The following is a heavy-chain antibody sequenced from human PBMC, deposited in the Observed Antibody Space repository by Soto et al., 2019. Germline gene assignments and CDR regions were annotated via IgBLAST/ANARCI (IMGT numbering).Heavy chain of an antibody. J-gene: IGHJ4*02. CDR2: ISGSGNYT. Sequence: GGSLRLSCAASGFTFSSYSMNWVRQAPGKGLEWVSSISGSGNYTHYADFLRGRFTISRDNTKTSLYLQMNSLRAEDTAVYYCAREGINNYNEYYFDSWGQGTVVTVSS. V-gene: IGHV3-21*01. CDR1: GFTFSSYS. CDR3: AREGINNYNEYYFDS. D-gene: IGHD4-4*01.